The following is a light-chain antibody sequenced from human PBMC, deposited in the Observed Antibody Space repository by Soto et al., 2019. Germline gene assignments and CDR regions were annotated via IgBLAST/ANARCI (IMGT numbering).Light chain of an antibody. V-gene: IGKV3-20*01. CDR3: HQYDISPLP. J-gene: IGKJ4*02. CDR2: VAS. Sequence: EIVLTQSPGTLSLSPGERATLSCRASQSVSSSYLAWDQQKPGQAPRLLIYVASSRATGIPDRFSGSGSGTDFTLTISRLEPEDFAVYYCHQYDISPLPFGGGTKVELK. CDR1: QSVSSSY.